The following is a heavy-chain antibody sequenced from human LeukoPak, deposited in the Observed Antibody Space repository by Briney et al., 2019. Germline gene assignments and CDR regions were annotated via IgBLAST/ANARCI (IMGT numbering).Heavy chain of an antibody. CDR1: GFTVSSNY. J-gene: IGHJ3*02. V-gene: IGHV3-53*01. D-gene: IGHD3-10*01. CDR3: ARDRRLLYFGELFHDAFDI. Sequence: GGSLRLSCAASGFTVSSNYMTWVRQAPGKGLEWVSVIYSDGNTYYADSVKGRFTISRDNSKNTPYLQMNSLRAEDTAVYYCARDRRLLYFGELFHDAFDIWGQGTMVTVSS. CDR2: IYSDGNT.